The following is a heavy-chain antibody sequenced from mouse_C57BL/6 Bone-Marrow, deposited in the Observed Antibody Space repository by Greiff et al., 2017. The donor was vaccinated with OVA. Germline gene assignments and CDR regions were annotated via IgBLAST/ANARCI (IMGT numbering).Heavy chain of an antibody. Sequence: QVQLQQPGAELVMPGASVKLSCKASGYTFTSYWMHWVKQRPGQGLEWIGEIDPSDSYTNYNQKFKGKSTLTVDKSSSTAYMQLSSLTSEDSAIYDCERAITGVYYYTVDYWGQGTSVTVSS. J-gene: IGHJ4*01. D-gene: IGHD4-1*01. CDR1: GYTFTSYW. CDR2: IDPSDSYT. CDR3: ERAITGVYYYTVDY. V-gene: IGHV1-69*01.